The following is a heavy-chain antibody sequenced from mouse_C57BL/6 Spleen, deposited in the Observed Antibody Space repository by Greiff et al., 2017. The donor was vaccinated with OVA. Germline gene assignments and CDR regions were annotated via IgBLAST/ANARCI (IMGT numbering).Heavy chain of an antibody. CDR1: GYTFTSYW. J-gene: IGHJ4*01. D-gene: IGHD1-1*01. V-gene: IGHV1-64*01. CDR3: ARDYYGSSFEEGYYYAMDY. CDR2: IPPNSGST. Sequence: QVQLQQPGAELVKPGASVKLSCKASGYTFTSYWMHWVKPRPGQGLEWIGMIPPNSGSTNYNEKFKSKATLTVDKSSSTAYMQLSSLTSEDSAVYYCARDYYGSSFEEGYYYAMDYWGQGTSVTVSS.